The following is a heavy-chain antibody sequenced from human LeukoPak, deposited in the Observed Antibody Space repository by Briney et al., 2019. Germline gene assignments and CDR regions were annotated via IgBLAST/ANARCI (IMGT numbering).Heavy chain of an antibody. CDR1: GGSISSGGYS. CDR3: ARNYYDSSGCYRYFDY. CDR2: IYHSGST. D-gene: IGHD3-22*01. V-gene: IGHV4-30-2*01. J-gene: IGHJ4*02. Sequence: SETLSLTCAVSGGSISSGGYSWSWIRQPPGKGLEWIGYIYHSGSTYYNPSLKSRVTISVDRSKNQFSLKLSSVTAADTAVYYCARNYYDSSGCYRYFDYWGQGTLVTVSS.